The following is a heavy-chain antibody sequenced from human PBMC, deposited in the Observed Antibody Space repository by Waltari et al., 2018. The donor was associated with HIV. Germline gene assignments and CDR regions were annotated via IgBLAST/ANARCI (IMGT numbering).Heavy chain of an antibody. D-gene: IGHD2-21*02. CDR3: ARGVNLRCTGDCYSAY. Sequence: EVHLVESGGGLVQPGRSLRLSCKASGFNFGAYAVTWFRQAPGKGLEWVGLIRSKPYGGTREDAASVKGRFTISRDDSKNIAFLQMDSLKIEDTAVYYCARGVNLRCTGDCYSAYWGQGTLVTVSS. J-gene: IGHJ4*02. CDR1: GFNFGAYA. V-gene: IGHV3-49*03. CDR2: IRSKPYGGTR.